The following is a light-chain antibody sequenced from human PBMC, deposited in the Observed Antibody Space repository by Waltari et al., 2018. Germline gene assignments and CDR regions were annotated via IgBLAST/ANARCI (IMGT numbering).Light chain of an antibody. CDR3: SSYTSSNTVV. Sequence: QSALTQPASVSGSPGQSITISCTGTSKYVHYKSVSWYQQHPGKAPKLMIYDVTKRPSGFSNRFSGSKSGNTASLTISGLQAEDEADYHCSSYTSSNTVVFGGGTKLTVL. J-gene: IGLJ3*02. CDR1: SKYVHYKS. CDR2: DVT. V-gene: IGLV2-14*01.